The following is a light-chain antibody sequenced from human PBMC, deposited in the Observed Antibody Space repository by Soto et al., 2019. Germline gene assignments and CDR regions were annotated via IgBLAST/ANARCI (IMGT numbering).Light chain of an antibody. J-gene: IGKJ3*01. CDR3: QQTNTFPFT. CDR2: AAS. CDR1: QDICSW. Sequence: DIQMTQSPSSVSASVGDRVTITCRASQDICSWLAWYQQKPGKAPKLLIYAASSLQSGVPSRFSGSGSGTDFTLTIISLQPEAFAAYYCQQTNTFPFTFGPGTKVDIK. V-gene: IGKV1D-12*01.